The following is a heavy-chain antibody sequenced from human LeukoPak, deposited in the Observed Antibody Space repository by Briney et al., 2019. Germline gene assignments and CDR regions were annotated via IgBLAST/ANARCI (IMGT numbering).Heavy chain of an antibody. J-gene: IGHJ5*02. D-gene: IGHD6-6*01. Sequence: ASVKVSCKVSGYTLTELSMHWVRQAPGKGLEWMGGFDPEDGETIYAQKFQGRVTMTEDTSTDTAYMELSSLRSEDTAVYYCATGVLTSIAARANWFDPWGQGTLVTVSS. CDR3: ATGVLTSIAARANWFDP. CDR2: FDPEDGET. V-gene: IGHV1-24*01. CDR1: GYTLTELS.